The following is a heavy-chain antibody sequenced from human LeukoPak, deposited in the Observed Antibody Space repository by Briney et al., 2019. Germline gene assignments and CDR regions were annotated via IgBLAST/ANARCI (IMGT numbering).Heavy chain of an antibody. D-gene: IGHD2-2*01. Sequence: GGSLRLSCAASGFTFSSYAMSWVRQAPGKGLEWVSAISGSGGSTYYADSVKGRFTISRDNSKNTLYLQMNSLRAEETAVYYCAKGHRYCSSTSCCADDYWGQGTLVTVSS. CDR3: AKGHRYCSSTSCCADDY. CDR1: GFTFSSYA. V-gene: IGHV3-23*01. CDR2: ISGSGGST. J-gene: IGHJ4*02.